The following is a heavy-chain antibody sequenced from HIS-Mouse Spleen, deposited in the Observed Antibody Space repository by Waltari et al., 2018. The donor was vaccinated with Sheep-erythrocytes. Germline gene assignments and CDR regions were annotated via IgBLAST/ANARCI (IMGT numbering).Heavy chain of an antibody. CDR3: ARLYYYDSSGYYFDY. CDR1: GFTFSSYW. CDR2: IYYRGST. V-gene: IGHV4-39*01. J-gene: IGHJ4*02. D-gene: IGHD3-22*01. Sequence: VQLVESGGGLVQPGGSLRLSCAASGFTFSSYWMSWVRQAPGKGLECMVSIYYRGSTYYNPSLKSRVTISVDTSKNQFSLKLSSVTAADTAVYYCARLYYYDSSGYYFDYWGQGTLVTVSS.